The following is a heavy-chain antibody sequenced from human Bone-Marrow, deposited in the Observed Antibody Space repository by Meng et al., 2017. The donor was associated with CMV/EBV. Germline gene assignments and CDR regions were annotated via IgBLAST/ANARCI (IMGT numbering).Heavy chain of an antibody. D-gene: IGHD1-7*01. CDR2: ISAYNGNT. CDR1: GYTFTSYG. J-gene: IGHJ3*02. Sequence: ASVKVSCKASGYTFTSYGISWVRQAPGQGLEWMGWISAYNGNTNYAQKLQGRVTMTTDTSTSTAYMELRSLRSDDTAVYYCARADNWNYVSNDAFDIWGQGTMVTVSS. V-gene: IGHV1-18*01. CDR3: ARADNWNYVSNDAFDI.